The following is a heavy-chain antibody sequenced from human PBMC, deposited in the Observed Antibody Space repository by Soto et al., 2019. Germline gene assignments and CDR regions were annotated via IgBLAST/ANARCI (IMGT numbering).Heavy chain of an antibody. D-gene: IGHD3-10*02. CDR2: ISAYNGNT. Sequence: GASVTVSCKASVYTFTSYGISCVRQAPGQGLEWMGWISAYNGNTNYAQKLQGRVTMTTDTSTSTAYMELRSLRSDDTAVYYCARDVRRDGYNWGYYYYGMDVWGQGTTVTVSS. CDR3: ARDVRRDGYNWGYYYYGMDV. CDR1: VYTFTSYG. V-gene: IGHV1-18*04. J-gene: IGHJ6*02.